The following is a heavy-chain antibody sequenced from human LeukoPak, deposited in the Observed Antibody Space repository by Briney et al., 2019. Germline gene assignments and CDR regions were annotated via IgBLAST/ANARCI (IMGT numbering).Heavy chain of an antibody. CDR1: GFTFSSYG. D-gene: IGHD6-19*01. CDR2: ISYDGSNK. CDR3: AKIPVSYSSGWSNFDY. J-gene: IGHJ4*02. V-gene: IGHV3-30*18. Sequence: GRSLRLSCAASGFTFSSYGMHWVRQAPGKGLEWVAVISYDGSNKYYADSVKGRFTIYRDNSKNTLFLQMNSLRAEDTAVYYCAKIPVSYSSGWSNFDYWGQGTLVTVSS.